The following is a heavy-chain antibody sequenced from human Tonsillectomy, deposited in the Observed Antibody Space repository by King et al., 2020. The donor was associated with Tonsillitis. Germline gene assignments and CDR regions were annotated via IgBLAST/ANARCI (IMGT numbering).Heavy chain of an antibody. CDR3: ARDYDILTGYYTYYYYGMDV. CDR2: ISSSSSYI. Sequence: VQLVESGGGLVKPGGSLRLSCAASGFTFSIYNMNWVRQAPGKGLEWVSSISSSSSYIYYTDSVKGRFTISRDNAKNSLYLQMNSLRAEDTAVYYCARDYDILTGYYTYYYYGMDVWGQGTTVTVSS. CDR1: GFTFSIYN. J-gene: IGHJ6*02. D-gene: IGHD3-9*01. V-gene: IGHV3-21*01.